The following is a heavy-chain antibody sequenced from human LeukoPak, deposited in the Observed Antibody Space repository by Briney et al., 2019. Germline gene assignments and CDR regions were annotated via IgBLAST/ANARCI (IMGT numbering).Heavy chain of an antibody. CDR2: ISYDGRNI. D-gene: IGHD2-15*01. CDR3: ARDRALVF. CDR1: GFTFSSSA. J-gene: IGHJ4*02. V-gene: IGHV3-30-3*01. Sequence: GGSLRLSCTASGFTFSSSAMHWVRQAPDKGLEWVAVISYDGRNIFYADSVKGRFTISRDNSKSMLYLQLNSLRAEDTAVYYCARDRALVFWGQGTLVTVSS.